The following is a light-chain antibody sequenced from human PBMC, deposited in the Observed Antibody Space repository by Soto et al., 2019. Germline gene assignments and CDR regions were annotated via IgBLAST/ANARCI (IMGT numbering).Light chain of an antibody. CDR2: GAS. V-gene: IGKV3-15*01. CDR3: QQNNNWPRT. J-gene: IGKJ1*01. CDR1: QSVSSY. Sequence: EIVMTQSPATVSVSTGESATLSYRASQSVSSYLAWYQQKPGQAPRLLIYGASTRASGIPTRFVGSGSGTAFTLTISSLQSEDFAVYYCQQNNNWPRTFGQGTKVDIK.